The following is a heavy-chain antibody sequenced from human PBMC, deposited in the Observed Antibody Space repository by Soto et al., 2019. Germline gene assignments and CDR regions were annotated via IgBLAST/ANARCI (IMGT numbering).Heavy chain of an antibody. CDR3: AKDRSRTIFGVVIPSYYFDY. V-gene: IGHV3-23*01. Sequence: GGSLRLSCAASGFTFSSYAMSWVRQAPGKGLEWVSAISGSGGSTYYADSVKGRFTISRDNSKNTLYLQMNSLRAEDTAAYYCAKDRSRTIFGVVIPSYYFDYWGQGTLVTVSS. CDR2: ISGSGGST. CDR1: GFTFSSYA. J-gene: IGHJ4*02. D-gene: IGHD3-3*01.